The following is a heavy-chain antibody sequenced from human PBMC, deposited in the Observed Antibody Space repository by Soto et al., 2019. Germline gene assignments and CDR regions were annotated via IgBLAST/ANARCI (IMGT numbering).Heavy chain of an antibody. V-gene: IGHV1-18*01. D-gene: IGHD3-16*02. CDR2: ISAYNGNT. CDR3: ARDVGVITFGGGIEHPS. J-gene: IGHJ4*02. Sequence: QVQLVQSGAEVKKPGASVKVSCKASGYTFTSYGISWVRQAPGQGLEWMGWISAYNGNTNYAQKLQGRVTMTTDTSXSKXYMELRSLRSDDTAVYYCARDVGVITFGGGIEHPSWGQGTLVTVSS. CDR1: GYTFTSYG.